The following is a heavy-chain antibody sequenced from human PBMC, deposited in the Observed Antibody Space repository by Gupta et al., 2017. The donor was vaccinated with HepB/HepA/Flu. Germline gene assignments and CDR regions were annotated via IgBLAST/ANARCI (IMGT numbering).Heavy chain of an antibody. D-gene: IGHD3-16*02. CDR2: IRSSSSYI. V-gene: IGHV3-21*01. CDR1: GFTFSSSS. CDR3: ARVGSGGGIALDY. Sequence: EVQLVESGGGLVKPGGSLRLSCEASGFTFSSSSMNWVRQAPGKGLEWVSYIRSSSSYIYYTDAVRGRFTISRDNAKNSLYLQMNSLRAEDTAVYYCARVGSGGGIALDYWGQGTLVTVSS. J-gene: IGHJ4*02.